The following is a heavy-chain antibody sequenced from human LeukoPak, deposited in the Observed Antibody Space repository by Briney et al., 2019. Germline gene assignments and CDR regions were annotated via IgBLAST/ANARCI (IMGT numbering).Heavy chain of an antibody. CDR2: ISGSGGTT. Sequence: GGSLRLSCAASGFTFSRYDMSWVRQAPGKGLEWVSAISGSGGTTHYVDSVKGRFTISRDNSKNTLYLQMNSLRAEDTAVYYCAKPFIVGATGYYYYYMDVWGKGTTVTVS. CDR3: AKPFIVGATGYYYYYMDV. D-gene: IGHD1-26*01. J-gene: IGHJ6*03. V-gene: IGHV3-23*01. CDR1: GFTFSRYD.